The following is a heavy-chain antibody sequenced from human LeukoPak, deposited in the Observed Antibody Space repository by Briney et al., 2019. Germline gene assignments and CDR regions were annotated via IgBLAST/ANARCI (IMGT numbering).Heavy chain of an antibody. CDR2: ISGSGGST. CDR1: GFTFSTYG. J-gene: IGHJ6*03. V-gene: IGHV3-23*01. Sequence: GGSLRLSCAASGFTFSTYGLSWVRQAPGKGLEWVSAISGSGGSTYYADSVKGRFTISRDNSKNTLYLQMSSLRAEDTAVYYCAKGSYGDSYHYYYYMDVWGKGTTVTISS. D-gene: IGHD4-17*01. CDR3: AKGSYGDSYHYYYYMDV.